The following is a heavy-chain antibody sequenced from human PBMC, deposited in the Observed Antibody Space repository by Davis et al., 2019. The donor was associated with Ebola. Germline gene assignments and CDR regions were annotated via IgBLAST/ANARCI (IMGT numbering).Heavy chain of an antibody. CDR2: IYPGDSDT. CDR1: GYSFTSYW. Sequence: GGSLRLSCKGSGYSFTSYWIGWVRQMPGKGLEWMGIIYPGDSDTRYSPSFQGQVTISADKSISTAYLQWSSLKASDTAMYYCARQGSVVPAAKDYYYYGMDVWGKGTTVTVSS. D-gene: IGHD2-2*01. V-gene: IGHV5-51*01. J-gene: IGHJ6*04. CDR3: ARQGSVVPAAKDYYYYGMDV.